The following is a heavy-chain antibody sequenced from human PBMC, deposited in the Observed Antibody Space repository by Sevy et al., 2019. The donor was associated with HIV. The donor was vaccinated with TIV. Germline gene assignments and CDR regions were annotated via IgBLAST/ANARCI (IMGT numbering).Heavy chain of an antibody. Sequence: GGSLRLSCEGSGFTFRSYEMNWVRQAPGKGLEWISYIYASGSPIYYSDSVRGRFTISRDDAKNSLYLQMDDLRVDDTATYYCARKVGYYDYYGMDVRGQGTTVTVSS. CDR3: ARKVGYYDYYGMDV. CDR1: GFTFRSYE. J-gene: IGHJ6*02. CDR2: IYASGSPI. V-gene: IGHV3-48*03.